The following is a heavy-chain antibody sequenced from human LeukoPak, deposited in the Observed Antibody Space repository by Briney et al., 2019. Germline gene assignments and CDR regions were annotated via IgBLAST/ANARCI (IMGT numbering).Heavy chain of an antibody. Sequence: GGSLTLFCTASGFTCGVYAMSCVRHAPGERLEWVAFLRSKAYGGTTEYEASVKGRFTLSRDASKTIAYLQLNRLKTEDTAVFYWTRGSSDITGTLYYCGYWGRGTLVTVSS. J-gene: IGHJ4*02. CDR1: GFTCGVYA. V-gene: IGHV3-49*04. CDR2: LRSKAYGGTT. D-gene: IGHD1-7*01. CDR3: TRGSSDITGTLYYCGY.